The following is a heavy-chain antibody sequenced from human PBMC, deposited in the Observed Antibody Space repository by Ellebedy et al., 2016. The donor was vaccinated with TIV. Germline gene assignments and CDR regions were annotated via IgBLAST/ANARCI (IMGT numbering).Heavy chain of an antibody. V-gene: IGHV3-7*01. Sequence: GESLKISCAASGFTFSDYWMSWVRQAPGKGLEWVANIKQDGSEKWYVDSVKGRFTISRDNAKNSLYLQMSSLRAEGTAVYYCARDQGWAYPGSTRFDYWGQGTLVTVSS. J-gene: IGHJ4*03. CDR2: IKQDGSEK. CDR1: GFTFSDYW. D-gene: IGHD3-10*01. CDR3: ARDQGWAYPGSTRFDY.